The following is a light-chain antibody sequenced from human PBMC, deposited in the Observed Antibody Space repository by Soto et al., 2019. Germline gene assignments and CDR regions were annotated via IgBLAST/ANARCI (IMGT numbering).Light chain of an antibody. J-gene: IGKJ1*01. V-gene: IGKV1-39*01. CDR2: AAS. CDR3: LQDYNYPRT. CDR1: QSISTY. Sequence: DIQMTQSPSSLSASVGDRVTITCRASQSISTYLNWYQQKPGKAPELLIYAASSLQRGVPSRFSGSGSGTEFTLSISSLQSEDFATYYCLQDYNYPRTFGQGTKVDI.